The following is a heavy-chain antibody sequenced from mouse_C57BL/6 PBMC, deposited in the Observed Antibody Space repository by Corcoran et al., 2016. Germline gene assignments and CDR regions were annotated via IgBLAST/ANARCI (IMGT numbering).Heavy chain of an antibody. D-gene: IGHD1-1*01. J-gene: IGHJ4*01. CDR1: GYTFTDYY. CDR2: INPNNGGT. Sequence: EVQLQQSGPELVKPGASVKISCKASGYTFTDYYMNWVKQSHGKSLELIGDINPNNGGTSYNQKFKGKATLTVDKSSSTAYMELRSLTSEDSAVYYCARGGVYGSSRYYAMDYWGQGTSVTVSS. V-gene: IGHV1-26*01. CDR3: ARGGVYGSSRYYAMDY.